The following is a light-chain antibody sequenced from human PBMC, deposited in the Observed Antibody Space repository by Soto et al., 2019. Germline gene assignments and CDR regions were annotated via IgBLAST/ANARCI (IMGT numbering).Light chain of an antibody. CDR1: SSDVGGYNY. CDR3: SSYTSSRTRV. Sequence: QSALTQPASVSGSPGQSITISCTGTSSDVGGYNYVSWYQQHPDKAPKLMIYDVSNRPSGVSNRFSGSKSGNTAPLTISGLQAEDEADYYCSSYTSSRTRVFGTGTKLTVL. CDR2: DVS. V-gene: IGLV2-14*01. J-gene: IGLJ1*01.